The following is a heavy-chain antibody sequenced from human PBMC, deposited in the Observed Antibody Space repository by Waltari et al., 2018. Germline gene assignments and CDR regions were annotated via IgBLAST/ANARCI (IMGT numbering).Heavy chain of an antibody. CDR1: GGSIRSSSYY. D-gene: IGHD3-10*01. CDR3: ARGYGSGSYYTPWPFDY. V-gene: IGHV4-39*07. J-gene: IGHJ4*02. Sequence: QLQLQESGPGLVKPSETLSLTCTVSGGSIRSSSYYWGWIRQPPGKGLEWIGSIYYSGSTYYNPSLKSRVTISVDTSKNQFSLKLSSVTAADTAVYYCARGYGSGSYYTPWPFDYWGQGTLVTVSS. CDR2: IYYSGST.